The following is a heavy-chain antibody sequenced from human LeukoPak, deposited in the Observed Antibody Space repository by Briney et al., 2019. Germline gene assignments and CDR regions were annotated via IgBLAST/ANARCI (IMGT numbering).Heavy chain of an antibody. V-gene: IGHV1-18*01. CDR1: GYTFTSYG. D-gene: IGHD6-13*01. CDR3: ARDSGMRRIAAAGTNYYYGMDV. J-gene: IGHJ6*02. CDR2: ISAYNGNT. Sequence: GASVKVSCKASGYTFTSYGISWVRQAPGQGLEWMGWISAYNGNTNYAQKLQGRVTMTTDTSTSTAYMELRSLRSDDTAVYYCARDSGMRRIAAAGTNYYYGMDVWGQGTTVTVSS.